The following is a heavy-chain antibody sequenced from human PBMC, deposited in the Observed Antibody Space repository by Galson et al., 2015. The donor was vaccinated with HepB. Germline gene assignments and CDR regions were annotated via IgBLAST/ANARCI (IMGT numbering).Heavy chain of an antibody. V-gene: IGHV1-69*10. J-gene: IGHJ6*02. D-gene: IGHD6-6*01. CDR2: IIPLFGIA. Sequence: SVKVSCKASGGTSNIYAISWVRQAPGQGLEWMGGIIPLFGIANYAQKFQGRVAITADKSTSTAYMELSSLRSEDTAVYYCARSDYSSSPLHQDYYYYNMDVWGQGTTVTVSS. CDR3: ARSDYSSSPLHQDYYYYNMDV. CDR1: GGTSNIYA.